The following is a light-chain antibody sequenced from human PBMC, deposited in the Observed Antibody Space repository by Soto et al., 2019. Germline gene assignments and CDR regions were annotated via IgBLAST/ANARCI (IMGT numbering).Light chain of an antibody. CDR3: SSAAGIPGL. CDR2: EVS. CDR1: SSDVGGYNY. J-gene: IGLJ2*01. Sequence: QSALTQPPSVSGSPGQSVTISCTGTSSDVGGYNYVSWYQQHPGKAPKLMIYEVSNRPSGVPSRFSGSKSGNTASLTVSGLQTGDIINSACSSAAGIPGLFAGGPSSPS. V-gene: IGLV2-8*01.